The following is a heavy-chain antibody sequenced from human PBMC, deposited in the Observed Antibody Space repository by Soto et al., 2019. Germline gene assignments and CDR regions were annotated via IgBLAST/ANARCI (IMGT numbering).Heavy chain of an antibody. J-gene: IGHJ6*02. Sequence: GGSLSLSCAASGFTFSSYWMSWVRQAPGKGLEWVANIKQDGSEKYYVDSVKGRFTISRDNAKNSLYLQMNSLRAEDTAVYYCARALIYYDILTGYYGYYYYYGMDVWGQGTTVTV. D-gene: IGHD3-9*01. CDR1: GFTFSSYW. CDR2: IKQDGSEK. CDR3: ARALIYYDILTGYYGYYYYYGMDV. V-gene: IGHV3-7*01.